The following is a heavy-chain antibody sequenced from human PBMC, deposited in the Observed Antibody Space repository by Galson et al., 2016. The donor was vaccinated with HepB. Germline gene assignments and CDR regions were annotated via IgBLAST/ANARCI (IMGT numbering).Heavy chain of an antibody. CDR3: AREGYYDFSGYGPPAEYFDH. CDR1: GYTFIGYY. D-gene: IGHD3-22*01. V-gene: IGHV1-46*01. CDR2: INPSGGST. Sequence: SVKVSCKASGYTFIGYYMHWVRQAPGQGLEWMGIINPSGGSTSYAQKFQGRVTMTRDTSTSTVYMELSSLRSEDTAVYYCAREGYYDFSGYGPPAEYFDHWGQGTLVTVSS. J-gene: IGHJ1*01.